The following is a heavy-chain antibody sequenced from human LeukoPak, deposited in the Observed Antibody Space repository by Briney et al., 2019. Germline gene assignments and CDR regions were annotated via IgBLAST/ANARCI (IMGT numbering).Heavy chain of an antibody. J-gene: IGHJ6*02. D-gene: IGHD2/OR15-2a*01. CDR3: ASLQNVPSYYYYYVMDV. Sequence: GGSLRLSCAASGFTFSSYGMHWVRQAPGKGLEWVAFIRYDGSNKYYADSVKGRFTISRDNSKNTLYLQMNSLRAEDTAVYYCASLQNVPSYYYYYVMDVWGQGTTVTVSS. CDR1: GFTFSSYG. CDR2: IRYDGSNK. V-gene: IGHV3-30*02.